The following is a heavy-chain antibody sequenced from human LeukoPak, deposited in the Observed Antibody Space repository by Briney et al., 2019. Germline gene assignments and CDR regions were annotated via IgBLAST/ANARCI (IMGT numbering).Heavy chain of an antibody. CDR1: GYTFTVYY. V-gene: IGHV1-2*02. CDR3: ARVYSSSWYVGYMDV. D-gene: IGHD6-13*01. J-gene: IGHJ6*03. CDR2: INPNSGGT. Sequence: ASVKVSFKASGYTFTVYYMHWVRQAPGQGLEWMGWINPNSGGTNYAQKFQGRVTMTTDTSTSTAYMELRSLRSDDTAVYYCARVYSSSWYVGYMDVWGKGTTVTVSS.